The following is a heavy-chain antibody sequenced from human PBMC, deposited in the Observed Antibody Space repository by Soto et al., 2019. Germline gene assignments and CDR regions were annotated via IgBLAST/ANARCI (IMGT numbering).Heavy chain of an antibody. D-gene: IGHD6-19*01. Sequence: EVLVLESGGDLVQPVGSLRLSFAASGFSFIHYARNWVPQAPGKGWEWVSSIDYSGVNTRYADSVKVRFTTSRDNSKNTLFLQMNSLRGDDTAVYYCSPDSSGGEFDCWGQGTLVTVSS. CDR2: IDYSGVNT. CDR3: SPDSSGGEFDC. CDR1: GFSFIHYA. J-gene: IGHJ4*02. V-gene: IGHV3-23*01.